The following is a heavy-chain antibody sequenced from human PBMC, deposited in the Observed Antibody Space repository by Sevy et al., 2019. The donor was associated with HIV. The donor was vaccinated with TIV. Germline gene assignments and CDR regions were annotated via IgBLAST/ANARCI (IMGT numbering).Heavy chain of an antibody. CDR2: INHSGST. CDR3: ARGGYRTYYYYGMDV. CDR1: GGSFSGYY. Sequence: SETLSLTCAVYGGSFSGYYWSWIRQPPGKGLEWIGEINHSGSTNYTPSLKSRVTISVDTSKNQFSLKLSSVTAADTAVYYCARGGYRTYYYYGMDVWGQGTTVTVSS. J-gene: IGHJ6*02. V-gene: IGHV4-34*01. D-gene: IGHD6-13*01.